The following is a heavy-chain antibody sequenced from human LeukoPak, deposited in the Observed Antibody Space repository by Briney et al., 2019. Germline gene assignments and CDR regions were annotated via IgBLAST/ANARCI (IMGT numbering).Heavy chain of an antibody. Sequence: GGSLRLSCAASGFTFDDYAMHWVRQAPGEGLEWVSLISWDGGSTYYADSGKGRFTISRDNSKNSLYLQMNSLRAEDTALYYCAKDMGWTVVRGVGLDYWGQGTLVTVSS. CDR1: GFTFDDYA. CDR3: AKDMGWTVVRGVGLDY. D-gene: IGHD3-10*01. V-gene: IGHV3-43D*03. CDR2: ISWDGGST. J-gene: IGHJ4*02.